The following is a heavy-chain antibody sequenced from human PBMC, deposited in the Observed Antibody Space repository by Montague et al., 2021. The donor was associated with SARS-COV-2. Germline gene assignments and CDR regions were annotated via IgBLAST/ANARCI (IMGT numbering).Heavy chain of an antibody. CDR1: DGSFSDYS. V-gene: IGHV4-34*01. CDR2: INHRGST. CDR3: ARGRQHINMVVVVVTGGEYYFDF. Sequence: SETLSLTCAVYDGSFSDYSWTWIRQPPGKGPEWIGEINHRGSTNYNPSLKSRVTISVDTSKNQFSLKMTSVTAADTAVYYCARGRQHINMVVVVVTGGEYYFDFWGRGTLVAVSS. J-gene: IGHJ4*02. D-gene: IGHD3-22*01.